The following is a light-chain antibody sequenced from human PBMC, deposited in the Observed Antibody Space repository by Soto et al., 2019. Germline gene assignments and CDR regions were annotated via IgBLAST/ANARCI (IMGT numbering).Light chain of an antibody. CDR3: QEYYNSLPLK. CDR1: QSVLYSSNNKNY. CDR2: WAS. Sequence: DIVMTQSPDSLAVSLGERATINCKSSQSVLYSSNNKNYLAWYQQKPGQPPKLLIYWASTRESGVPDRFSGSRSGTDFTLTISSLPGEDCAVYYWQEYYNSLPLKFGPGTKVEIK. J-gene: IGKJ1*01. V-gene: IGKV4-1*01.